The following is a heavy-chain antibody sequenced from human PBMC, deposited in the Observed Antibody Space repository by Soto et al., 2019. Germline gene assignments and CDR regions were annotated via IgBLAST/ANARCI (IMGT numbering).Heavy chain of an antibody. CDR3: ERGSSSWYPYFEY. V-gene: IGHV4-34*01. Sequence: QVQLQQWGAGLLKPSETLSLTCAVYGGSFSGYYWSWIRQPPGKGLEWIGEINHRGSTNYNPSLKSRVTISVDTSKNQFSLKLSSVTAADTAVYYCERGSSSWYPYFEYWGQGTLVTVSS. J-gene: IGHJ4*02. CDR2: INHRGST. CDR1: GGSFSGYY. D-gene: IGHD6-13*01.